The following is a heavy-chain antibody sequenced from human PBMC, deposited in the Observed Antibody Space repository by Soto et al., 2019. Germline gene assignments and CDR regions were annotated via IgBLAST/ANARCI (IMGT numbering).Heavy chain of an antibody. D-gene: IGHD4-17*01. V-gene: IGHV3-53*01. CDR1: GFHVSSNY. CDR2: IYSGGST. J-gene: IGHJ4*02. Sequence: PGGSLRLSCTASGFHVSSNYMSWVRQAPGKGLEWVSVIYSGGSTYYADSVKGRFTISRDNSKNTLYLQMNSLRAEDTAVYYCARLSQLRCLDYWGQGTLVTVSS. CDR3: ARLSQLRCLDY.